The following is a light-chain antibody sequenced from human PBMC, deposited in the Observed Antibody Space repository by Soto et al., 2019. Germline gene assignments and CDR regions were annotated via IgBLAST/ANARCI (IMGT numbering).Light chain of an antibody. CDR3: SSYAGSNNYV. CDR1: SSDVGGYNY. Sequence: LTQPPSASGSPGQSVTISCTGTSSDVGGYNYVSWYQQHPGKAPKLMIYEVSKRPSGVPDRSSGSKSGNTASLTVSGLQAEDEADYYCSSYAGSNNYVFGTGTKVTVL. CDR2: EVS. J-gene: IGLJ1*01. V-gene: IGLV2-8*01.